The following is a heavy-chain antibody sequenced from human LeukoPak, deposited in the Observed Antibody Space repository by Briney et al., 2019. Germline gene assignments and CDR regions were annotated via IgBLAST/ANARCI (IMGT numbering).Heavy chain of an antibody. CDR3: ARQGRIVVVTTTHDAFDI. CDR2: IYPGDSDA. D-gene: IGHD2-21*02. CDR1: GYSFTTYW. J-gene: IGHJ3*02. V-gene: IGHV5-51*01. Sequence: GESLKISCTGFGYSFTTYWIGWVRQMPGKGMEWMGIIYPGDSDARYSPSLQGQVTISGDKSISTAYLQWSSLKASDTAMYYCARQGRIVVVTTTHDAFDIWGQGTMVTVSS.